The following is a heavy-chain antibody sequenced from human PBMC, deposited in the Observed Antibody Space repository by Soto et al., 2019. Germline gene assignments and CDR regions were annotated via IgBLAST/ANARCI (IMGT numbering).Heavy chain of an antibody. CDR1: GYTFTSYG. J-gene: IGHJ6*04. CDR3: ARDGTQYYDFWSGNRKGMDV. Sequence: ASVKVSCKASGYTFTSYGISWVRQAPGQGLEWMGWISAYNGNTNYAQKLQGRVTMTTDTSTSTAYMELRSLRSDDTAVYYCARDGTQYYDFWSGNRKGMDVRGKGTTVTVSS. CDR2: ISAYNGNT. V-gene: IGHV1-18*01. D-gene: IGHD3-3*01.